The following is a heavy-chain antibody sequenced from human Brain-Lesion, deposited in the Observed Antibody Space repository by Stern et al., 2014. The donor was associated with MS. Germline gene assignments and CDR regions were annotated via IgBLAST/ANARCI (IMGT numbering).Heavy chain of an antibody. V-gene: IGHV4-61*02. CDR1: GGSISSGGYY. Sequence: QVQLVESGPGLVKPSQTLSLSCTVSGGSISSGGYYWSWIRQPAGQGLEWIGRIFNRGSTSYNPSLKSRVTISIDTSKNQFSLRLNSMTTADTAVYYCARGRVVPGFQYYATDVWGQGTTVIVSS. CDR3: ARGRVVPGFQYYATDV. D-gene: IGHD2-2*01. CDR2: IFNRGST. J-gene: IGHJ6*02.